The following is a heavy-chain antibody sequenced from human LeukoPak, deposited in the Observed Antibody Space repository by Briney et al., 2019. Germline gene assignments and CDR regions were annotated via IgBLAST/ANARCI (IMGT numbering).Heavy chain of an antibody. Sequence: GSLRLPRAASGFTLRNHGMHRVRQTPGKGPGWVAVIWYDGSDKYYADSVKGRFTISRDNSKNMLYLQINSLRAEDTAIYYCARDLRWPCNLFDFWGQGTLVTVSS. CDR2: IWYDGSDK. D-gene: IGHD4-23*01. CDR1: GFTLRNHG. J-gene: IGHJ4*02. V-gene: IGHV3-33*04. CDR3: ARDLRWPCNLFDF.